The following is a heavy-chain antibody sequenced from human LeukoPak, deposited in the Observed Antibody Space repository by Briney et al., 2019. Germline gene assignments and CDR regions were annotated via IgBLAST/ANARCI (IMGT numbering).Heavy chain of an antibody. CDR3: ARRGTSYLDV. CDR2: IFYSGST. Sequence: SETLSLTCSVSGGSISSYYWSWIRQPPGKGLEWIGYIFYSGSTNYNPSLKSRVTISVDTSKNQFSLKLSSVTAADTAVYYCARRGTSYLDVWGKGTTVTVSS. D-gene: IGHD3-16*01. V-gene: IGHV4-59*01. CDR1: GGSISSYY. J-gene: IGHJ6*03.